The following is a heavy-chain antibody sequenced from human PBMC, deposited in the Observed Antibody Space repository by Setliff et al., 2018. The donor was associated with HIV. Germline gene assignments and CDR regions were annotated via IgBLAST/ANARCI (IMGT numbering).Heavy chain of an antibody. CDR2: ISPYNGNT. CDR1: GYTFTYYP. CDR3: ARVRERIGVTGTDDAFDI. Sequence: ASVKVSCKASGYTFTYYPMHWVRQAPGQRLEWMGWISPYNGNTNYAQRFQGRLTMTTDTSTITAYMELRSLRSDDTAVYYCARVRERIGVTGTDDAFDIWGQGTAVTVSS. V-gene: IGHV1-18*01. D-gene: IGHD3-3*01. J-gene: IGHJ3*02.